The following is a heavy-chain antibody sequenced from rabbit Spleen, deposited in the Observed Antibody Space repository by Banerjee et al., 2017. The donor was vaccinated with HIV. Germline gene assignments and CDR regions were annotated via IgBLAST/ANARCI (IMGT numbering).Heavy chain of an antibody. CDR1: GVSFTNNYY. CDR2: IDSGGSGFT. Sequence: QSLEESGGDLVKPGASLTLTCTASGVSFTNNYYMCWVRQAPGKGLEWIACIDSGGSGFTYFASWAKGRFTISKTSSTTVTLQMTSLTAADTATYFCARDTASSFSSYGMDLWGQGTLVTVS. CDR3: ARDTASSFSSYGMDL. V-gene: IGHV1S40*01. J-gene: IGHJ6*01. D-gene: IGHD8-1*01.